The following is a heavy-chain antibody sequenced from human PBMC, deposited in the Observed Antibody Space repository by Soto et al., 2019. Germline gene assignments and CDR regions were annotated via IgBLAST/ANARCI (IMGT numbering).Heavy chain of an antibody. Sequence: GGSLRLSCSASGFTFSHSAMHWVRQAPGKGLEYVAAIGSTGASTYYPGSVKGRFIISRDNSKNTLFLQMNSLRPEDTAVYYCVRGGGAYAGSSLWFDYWGKGTLVTV. J-gene: IGHJ5*01. CDR1: GFTFSHSA. D-gene: IGHD3-16*01. CDR3: VRGGGAYAGSSLWFDY. CDR2: IGSTGAST. V-gene: IGHV3-64D*06.